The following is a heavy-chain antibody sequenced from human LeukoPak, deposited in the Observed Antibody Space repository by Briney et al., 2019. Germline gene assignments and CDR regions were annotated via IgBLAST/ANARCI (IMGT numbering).Heavy chain of an antibody. CDR3: ARDYSSGSHDY. CDR1: GGSLSSYY. V-gene: IGHV4-59*01. D-gene: IGHD6-19*01. CDR2: IYYSGST. Sequence: SETLSLTCTVSGGSLSSYYWSWIRQPPGKGLEWIGYIYYSGSTNYNPSLKSRVTISVDTSKNQFSLKLSSVTAADTAVYYCARDYSSGSHDYWGQGTLVTVSS. J-gene: IGHJ4*02.